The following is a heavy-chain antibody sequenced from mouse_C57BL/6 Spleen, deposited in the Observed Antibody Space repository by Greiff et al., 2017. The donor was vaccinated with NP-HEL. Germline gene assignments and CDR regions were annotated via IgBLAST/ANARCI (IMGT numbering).Heavy chain of an antibody. J-gene: IGHJ2*01. CDR3: ARSSYYYGSSYLFDY. CDR2: IHPNSGST. Sequence: QVQLKQPGAELVKPGASVKLSCKASGYTFTSYWMHWVKQRPGQGLEWIGMIHPNSGSTNYNEKFKSKATLTVDKSSSTAYMQLSSLTSEDSAVYYCARSSYYYGSSYLFDYWGQGTTLTVSS. V-gene: IGHV1-64*01. CDR1: GYTFTSYW. D-gene: IGHD1-1*01.